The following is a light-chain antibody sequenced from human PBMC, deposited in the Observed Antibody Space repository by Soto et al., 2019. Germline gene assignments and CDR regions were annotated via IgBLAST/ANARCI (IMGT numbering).Light chain of an antibody. CDR2: VDS. J-gene: IGLJ2*01. Sequence: SYELTQPPSVSVAPGQTARITCGGNNIGSKSVHWYQQKPGQAPVLVVYVDSDRPAGIPERFSGSNAGNTATLTISRVEAGDEADYYCQVWDSRSDHPVFGGGTKLTVL. CDR3: QVWDSRSDHPV. CDR1: NIGSKS. V-gene: IGLV3-21*02.